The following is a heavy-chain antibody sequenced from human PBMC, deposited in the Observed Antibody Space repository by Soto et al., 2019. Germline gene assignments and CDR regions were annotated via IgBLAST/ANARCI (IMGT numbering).Heavy chain of an antibody. D-gene: IGHD6-19*01. CDR1: GGSVSDYY. V-gene: IGHV4-34*01. Sequence: PSETLSLTCAVYGGSVSDYYWGWIRQPPGKGLEWIGEINHSGSTTSILSLKSRVTISVDRSKNQFSLKLRSVTAADTAVYYCARGTGWIASSAPFDYWGQGTLVTVSS. CDR2: INHSGST. J-gene: IGHJ4*02. CDR3: ARGTGWIASSAPFDY.